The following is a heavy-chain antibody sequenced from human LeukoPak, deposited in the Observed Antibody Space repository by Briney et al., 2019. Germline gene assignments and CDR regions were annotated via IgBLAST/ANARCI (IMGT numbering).Heavy chain of an antibody. Sequence: GGSLRLSCAASGFTFSSYAMHWVPQAPGKGLEWVGVISYDGSNKYYADSVKGRFTISRDNSKNTLYLQMNCLRAEDTAVYYCATNEVSDYYGSGSYYPFDYWGQGTLVTVSS. CDR3: ATNEVSDYYGSGSYYPFDY. V-gene: IGHV3-30-3*01. D-gene: IGHD3-10*01. CDR1: GFTFSSYA. CDR2: ISYDGSNK. J-gene: IGHJ4*02.